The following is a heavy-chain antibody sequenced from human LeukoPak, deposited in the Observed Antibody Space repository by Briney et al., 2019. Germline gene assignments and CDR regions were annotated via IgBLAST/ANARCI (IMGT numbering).Heavy chain of an antibody. J-gene: IGHJ4*02. Sequence: GGSLRLSCAASGFTFSSYAMHWVRQAPGKGLEWVAVISYDGSNKYYADSVKGRFTISRDNSKNTLYLQMNSLRAEDTAVYYCARGSYYFDYWGQGTLVTVSS. CDR2: ISYDGSNK. V-gene: IGHV3-30*04. CDR1: GFTFSSYA. CDR3: ARGSYYFDY. D-gene: IGHD3-10*01.